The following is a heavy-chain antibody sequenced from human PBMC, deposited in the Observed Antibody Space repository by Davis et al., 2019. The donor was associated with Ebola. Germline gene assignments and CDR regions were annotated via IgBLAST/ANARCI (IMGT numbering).Heavy chain of an antibody. CDR2: IYHSGST. Sequence: SETLSLTCAVYGGSSSGYHWSWISQPPGKGLQWIGEIYHSGSTNYNPSLKSRVTISVDKSKNQFSLKLSSVTAADTAVYYCASPSVDTAMVFINYYGMDVWGQVTTVTVSS. D-gene: IGHD5-18*01. J-gene: IGHJ6*02. CDR1: GGSSSGYH. CDR3: ASPSVDTAMVFINYYGMDV. V-gene: IGHV4-34*01.